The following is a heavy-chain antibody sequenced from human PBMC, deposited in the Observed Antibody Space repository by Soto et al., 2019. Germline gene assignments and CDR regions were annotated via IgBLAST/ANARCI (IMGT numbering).Heavy chain of an antibody. CDR3: ARLPAKVGAGSDY. D-gene: IGHD1-26*01. Sequence: SETLSLTCTVSGGSISSSSYYWGWIRQPPGKGLEWIGSIYYSGSTYYNPSLKSRVTISVDTSKNQFSLKLSSVTAADTAVYYCARLPAKVGAGSDYWGQGTLVTVSS. V-gene: IGHV4-39*01. J-gene: IGHJ4*02. CDR1: GGSISSSSYY. CDR2: IYYSGST.